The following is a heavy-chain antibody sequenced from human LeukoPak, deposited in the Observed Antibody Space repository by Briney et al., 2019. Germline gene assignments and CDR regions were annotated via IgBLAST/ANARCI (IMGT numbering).Heavy chain of an antibody. CDR2: ISGSGRTI. Sequence: SGGSLRLSCAASGFTLSDYYMSWIRQAPGKGLEWVSFISGSGRTINYADSVKGRFTISRDNAKNSLYLQMNSLGAEDTAVHYCAKEVEDFWSGHYYYYMDVWGKGTTVTVSS. V-gene: IGHV3-11*04. D-gene: IGHD3-3*01. J-gene: IGHJ6*03. CDR1: GFTLSDYY. CDR3: AKEVEDFWSGHYYYYMDV.